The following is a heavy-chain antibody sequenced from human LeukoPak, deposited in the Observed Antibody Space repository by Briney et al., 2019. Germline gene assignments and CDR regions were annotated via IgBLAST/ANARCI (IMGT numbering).Heavy chain of an antibody. CDR3: ARVSSGGSSGYLFDY. V-gene: IGHV1-2*06. Sequence: ASVKVSCKASGYTFTGYYMHWVRQAPGQGLEWMGRINPNSGGTNYAQKFQGRVTMTRDTSISTAYMELSRLRSDDTAVYYCARVSSGGSSGYLFDYCGQGTLVTVSS. D-gene: IGHD3-22*01. CDR1: GYTFTGYY. CDR2: INPNSGGT. J-gene: IGHJ4*02.